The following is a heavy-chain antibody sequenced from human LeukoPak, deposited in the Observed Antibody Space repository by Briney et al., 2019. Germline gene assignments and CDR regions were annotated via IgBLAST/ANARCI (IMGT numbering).Heavy chain of an antibody. CDR1: GFTFSSSG. V-gene: IGHV3-30*02. J-gene: IGHJ6*03. Sequence: GGSLRLSCAASGFTFSSSGMRWVRQAPGKGLEWVTFIRYDGSNTNYVDSVKGRFTISRDNSKNTVYLQMNYLRAEDTAVYYCAKDESQSYYYYMDVWGKGTTVTVSS. CDR2: IRYDGSNT. CDR3: AKDESQSYYYYMDV.